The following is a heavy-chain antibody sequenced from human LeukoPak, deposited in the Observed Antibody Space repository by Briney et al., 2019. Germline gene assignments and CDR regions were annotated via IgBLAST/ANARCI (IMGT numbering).Heavy chain of an antibody. J-gene: IGHJ4*02. CDR3: ASAVVGFFDY. V-gene: IGHV3-7*01. Sequence: GGSLRFSCAASGFTFSNYWMHWVRQAPGKGLEWVANIKQDGNAKYYVDSVKGRFTISRDNAKNSLHLQMTSLRAEDTAVYYCASAVVGFFDYWGQGTQVTVSS. CDR2: IKQDGNAK. CDR1: GFTFSNYW. D-gene: IGHD5-18*01.